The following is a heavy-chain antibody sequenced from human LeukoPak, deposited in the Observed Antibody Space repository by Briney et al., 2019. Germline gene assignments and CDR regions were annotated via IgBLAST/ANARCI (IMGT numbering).Heavy chain of an antibody. D-gene: IGHD6-13*01. V-gene: IGHV4-61*02. Sequence: SQTLSLTCTVSGGSVSSGPHYWSWIRQPPGKGLEWIGRIYTSESTYYNPSLKSRVTISLDTSKNQFSLRLSSVTAADSAVYFCVRESSWSQTYFDHWGQGTLVIVSS. J-gene: IGHJ4*02. CDR1: GGSVSSGPHY. CDR2: IYTSEST. CDR3: VRESSWSQTYFDH.